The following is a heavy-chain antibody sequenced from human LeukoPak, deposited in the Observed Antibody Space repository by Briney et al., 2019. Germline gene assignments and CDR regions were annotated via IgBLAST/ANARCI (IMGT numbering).Heavy chain of an antibody. V-gene: IGHV3-7*01. Sequence: GGSLRLSCTASGVTFRTYWMSWVRHAPGKGLEWVANTREDGSEKYYVDSVKGRFTISRDNAKNSLYLQMNSLRAEDTAVYYCARELAGHYYGSGSSFDYWGQGTLVTVSS. J-gene: IGHJ4*02. D-gene: IGHD3-10*01. CDR3: ARELAGHYYGSGSSFDY. CDR2: TREDGSEK. CDR1: GVTFRTYW.